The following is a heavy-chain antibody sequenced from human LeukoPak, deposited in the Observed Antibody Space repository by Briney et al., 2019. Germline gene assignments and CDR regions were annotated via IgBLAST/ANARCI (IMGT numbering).Heavy chain of an antibody. V-gene: IGHV1-2*02. CDR2: INPNSGDT. CDR1: GYTFTGYY. D-gene: IGHD1-26*01. CDR3: ARDGNFDY. J-gene: IGHJ4*02. Sequence: ASVKASCKASGYTFTGYYMHWARQAPGQGLEWMGWINPNSGDTNYAQKFQGRVTMTRDTSISTAYMELSRLRADDTAVYYCARDGNFDYWGQGTLVTVSS.